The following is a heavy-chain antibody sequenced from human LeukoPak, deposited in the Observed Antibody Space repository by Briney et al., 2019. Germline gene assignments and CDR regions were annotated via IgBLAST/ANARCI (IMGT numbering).Heavy chain of an antibody. V-gene: IGHV3-7*01. D-gene: IGHD6-19*01. Sequence: GGSLRPSCAASGFTFSSYWMSWVRPAPGKGVEWVANIKQDGSEKYYVDSVKGRFTISRDNAKNSLYLQMNSLRAEDTAVYYCASTLVGAVARRDHWGQGTLVTVSS. CDR2: IKQDGSEK. CDR1: GFTFSSYW. CDR3: ASTLVGAVARRDH. J-gene: IGHJ4*02.